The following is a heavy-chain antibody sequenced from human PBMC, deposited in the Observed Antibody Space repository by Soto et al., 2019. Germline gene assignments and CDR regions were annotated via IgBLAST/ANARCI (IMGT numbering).Heavy chain of an antibody. CDR3: ATQLLYCTNGVCYDLPYNSLFDY. Sequence: HLGGSLRLSCAASGFTFSSYAMHWVRQAPGKGLEWVAVISYDGSNKYYADSVEGRFTISRDNSKNTLYLQMNSLRAEDTAVYYCATQLLYCTNGVCYDLPYNSLFDYWGQGTLVTVSS. D-gene: IGHD2-8*01. CDR2: ISYDGSNK. V-gene: IGHV3-30-3*01. J-gene: IGHJ4*02. CDR1: GFTFSSYA.